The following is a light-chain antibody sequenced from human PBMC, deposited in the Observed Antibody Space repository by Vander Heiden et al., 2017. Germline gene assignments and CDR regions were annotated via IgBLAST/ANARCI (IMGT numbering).Light chain of an antibody. J-gene: IGKJ2*01. Sequence: DIGLTQPPCPLSLSPGDRSTLSCRGSQSVSSSYVAWYQQKPGQAPRLRIYGASSRATGIPDRFSSSGSGTDFTLTISRLEPEDFAVYYWQQYGSSPLYTFGQGTKLEIK. CDR1: QSVSSSY. V-gene: IGKV3-20*01. CDR2: GAS. CDR3: QQYGSSPLYT.